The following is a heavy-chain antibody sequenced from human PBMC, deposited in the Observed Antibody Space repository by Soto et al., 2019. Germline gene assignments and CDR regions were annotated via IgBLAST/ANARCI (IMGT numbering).Heavy chain of an antibody. CDR1: GFTFSSYA. J-gene: IGHJ4*02. V-gene: IGHV3-64*01. CDR2: ISSNGGST. CDR3: AREGGGYYFDY. Sequence: EVQLVESGGGLVQPGGSLRLSCAASGFTFSSYAMHWVRQAPGKGLEYVSAISSNGGSTYYANSVKGRFTISRDNSKNTLYLQMGSLRAEDMAVYYCAREGGGYYFDYWGQGTLDTVSS. D-gene: IGHD3-16*01.